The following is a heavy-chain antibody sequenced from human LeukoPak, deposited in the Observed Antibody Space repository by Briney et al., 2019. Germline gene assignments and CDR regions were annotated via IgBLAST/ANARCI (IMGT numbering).Heavy chain of an antibody. CDR2: MYYGGNT. J-gene: IGHJ3*02. D-gene: IGHD1-26*01. Sequence: SETLSLTCTVSGGSISSSSYYWAWIRQPPGKGLEWIGSMYYGGNTYYNPSLKSRVTISVETSKNQFSLKVSSVTAADTAVYYCARDTVGATFPGAFDIWGQGTMVTVSS. CDR1: GGSISSSSYY. V-gene: IGHV4-39*07. CDR3: ARDTVGATFPGAFDI.